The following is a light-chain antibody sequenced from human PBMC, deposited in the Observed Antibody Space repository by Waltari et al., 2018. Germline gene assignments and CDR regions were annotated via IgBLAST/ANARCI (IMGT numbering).Light chain of an antibody. CDR1: ESAGHY. Sequence: SVLTQSPATLSLSPGERANLSCRASESAGHYLAWHQQKPGRAPRLLIYDASNRAAGVPPRFSGSGSGTDFTLTISSLEPEDSAVYYCQQRRYRAFGPGTRVEI. V-gene: IGKV3-11*01. J-gene: IGKJ1*01. CDR2: DAS. CDR3: QQRRYRA.